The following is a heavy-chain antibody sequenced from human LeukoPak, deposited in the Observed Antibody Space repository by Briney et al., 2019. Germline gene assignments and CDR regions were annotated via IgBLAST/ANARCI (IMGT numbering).Heavy chain of an antibody. V-gene: IGHV3-48*01. CDR1: GFTFSSYS. CDR2: ISSSSTI. D-gene: IGHD3-9*01. Sequence: GGSLRLSCAASGFTFSSYSMNWVRQAPGKGLEWVSYISSSSTIYYADSVKGRFTISRDNAKNSLYLQMNSLRAEDTAVYYCASPEDILTGYYGDFDYWGQGTLVTVSS. CDR3: ASPEDILTGYYGDFDY. J-gene: IGHJ4*02.